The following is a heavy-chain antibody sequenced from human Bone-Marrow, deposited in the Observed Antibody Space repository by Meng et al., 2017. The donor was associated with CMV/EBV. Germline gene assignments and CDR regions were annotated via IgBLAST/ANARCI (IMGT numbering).Heavy chain of an antibody. CDR1: GGSFSAYY. CDR2: INHSGST. Sequence: SETLSLTCAVYGGSFSAYYWSWIRQPPGKGLEWIGEINHSGSTNYKPSLKSRVTISVDKSKNQFSLKLSSVTAADTAVYFCAREVTSNAFDIWGQGAMDTVSS. J-gene: IGHJ3*02. CDR3: AREVTSNAFDI. V-gene: IGHV4-34*01.